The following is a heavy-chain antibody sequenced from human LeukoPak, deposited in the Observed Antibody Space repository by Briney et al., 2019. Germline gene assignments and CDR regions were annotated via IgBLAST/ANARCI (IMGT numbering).Heavy chain of an antibody. V-gene: IGHV1-8*02. CDR2: MNPNSGNT. Sequence: ASVKVSCKASGGTFSSYAISWVRQAPGQGLEWMGWMNPNSGNTGYAQKFQGRVTMTRNTSISTAYMELSSLRSEDTAVYYCARDGDYYDSSGYIYPTDYWGQGTLVTVSS. D-gene: IGHD3-22*01. CDR3: ARDGDYYDSSGYIYPTDY. CDR1: GGTFSSYA. J-gene: IGHJ4*02.